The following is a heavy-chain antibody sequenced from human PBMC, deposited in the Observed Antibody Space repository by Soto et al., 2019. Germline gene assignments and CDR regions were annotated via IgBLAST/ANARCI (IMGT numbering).Heavy chain of an antibody. Sequence: EVHLLDSGGGLVQPGGSLRLSCAASGFPFTSYAMSWLRQAPGKGLESVSVVDTSGSGTYYTDAVRGRFTISRDNSQNILYRQMHSLRADDTAVYYCARGLSATTGCPDYRGQGTLVTVSA. J-gene: IGHJ4*02. CDR1: GFPFTSYA. D-gene: IGHD1-26*01. CDR3: ARGLSATTGCPDY. V-gene: IGHV3-23*05. CDR2: VDTSGSGT.